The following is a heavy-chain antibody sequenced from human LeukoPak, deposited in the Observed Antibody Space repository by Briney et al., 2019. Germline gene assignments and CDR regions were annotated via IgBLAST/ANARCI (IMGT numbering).Heavy chain of an antibody. CDR1: GFTFSNYG. Sequence: GGSLRPSCAASGFTFSNYGMHWVRQAPGKGLEWVALIRFDGTDKYYADSVKGRFTISRDNSKSTLYLQMNSLRAEDTAVYYCSKDLTSDFGGGFDPWGQGTLVTVSS. V-gene: IGHV3-30*02. CDR2: IRFDGTDK. D-gene: IGHD3-10*01. CDR3: SKDLTSDFGGGFDP. J-gene: IGHJ5*02.